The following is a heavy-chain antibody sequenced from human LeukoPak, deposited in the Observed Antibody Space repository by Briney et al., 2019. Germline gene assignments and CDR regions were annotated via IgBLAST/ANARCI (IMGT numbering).Heavy chain of an antibody. J-gene: IGHJ5*02. Sequence: GGSLRLSCTASGFTFGDYAMSWVRQALGKVLEWVGFIRSKAYGGTTEYAASVKGRFTISRDDSKSIAYLQMNSLKTEDTAVYYCTRVVVVVAATRRGNWFDPWGQGTLVTVSS. CDR1: GFTFGDYA. CDR2: IRSKAYGGTT. D-gene: IGHD2-15*01. CDR3: TRVVVVVAATRRGNWFDP. V-gene: IGHV3-49*04.